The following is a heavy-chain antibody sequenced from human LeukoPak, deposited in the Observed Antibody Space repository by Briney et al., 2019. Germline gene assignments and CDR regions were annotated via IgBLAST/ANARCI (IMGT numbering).Heavy chain of an antibody. CDR3: ARWGHSDYSSFPTKFDS. CDR1: GFTFSSFQ. Sequence: GGSLRLSCAASGFTFSSFQMTWVRQAPGKGLEWVSYIGGGDSQIFYADSVKGRFTISRDTAKNSLYLQMSRLRGEDTAIYYCARWGHSDYSSFPTKFDSWGQGTLVTVSS. CDR2: IGGGDSQI. V-gene: IGHV3-48*03. D-gene: IGHD4-11*01. J-gene: IGHJ4*02.